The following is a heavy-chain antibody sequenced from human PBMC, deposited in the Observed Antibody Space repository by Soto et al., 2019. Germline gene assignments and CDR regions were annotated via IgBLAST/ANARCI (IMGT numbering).Heavy chain of an antibody. D-gene: IGHD6-6*01. Sequence: GGSLRLSCAASGFTVSSNYMSWVRQAPGKGLEWVSVIHTGGSTYYAHSVKGRFTISRDNSKNTLYLQMNSLRAEDTAVYYCARGQYSSSSPFDYWGQGTLVTVSS. V-gene: IGHV3-53*01. J-gene: IGHJ4*02. CDR1: GFTVSSNY. CDR2: IHTGGST. CDR3: ARGQYSSSSPFDY.